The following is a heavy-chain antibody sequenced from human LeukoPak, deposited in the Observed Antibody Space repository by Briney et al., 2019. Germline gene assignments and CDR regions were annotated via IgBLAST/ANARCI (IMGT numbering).Heavy chain of an antibody. CDR2: INPKTGGT. Sequence: ASVKVSCKASGYTFTDYFIHWVRQAPGGGLEWMGWINPKTGGTSYAQKFEGRVTMTRDTSTSTAYMELRRLRSDDTAVFYCARVKLVLYVDRSGALDYWGQGTLFTVSS. D-gene: IGHD3-22*01. V-gene: IGHV1-2*02. CDR3: ARVKLVLYVDRSGALDY. J-gene: IGHJ4*02. CDR1: GYTFTDYF.